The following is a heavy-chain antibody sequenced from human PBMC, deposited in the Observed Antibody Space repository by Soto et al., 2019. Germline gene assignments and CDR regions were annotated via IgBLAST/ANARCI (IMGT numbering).Heavy chain of an antibody. CDR1: GYTFSSYH. J-gene: IGHJ4*02. V-gene: IGHV1-18*01. CDR2: ISAYNGNT. CDR3: ARDLPPVDY. Sequence: QIQLVQSGAEVKKPGASVKVSCKAYGYTFSSYHITWVRQAAGQGLEWMGWISAYNGNTNYAQNLQGRVTMTTDPSTSTAYMELRSLRSDDTAVYYCARDLPPVDYWGQGTLVPVSS.